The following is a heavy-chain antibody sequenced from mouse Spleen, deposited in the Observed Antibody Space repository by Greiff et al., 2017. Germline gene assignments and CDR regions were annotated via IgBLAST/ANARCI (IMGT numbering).Heavy chain of an antibody. CDR3: ARYVDYDGDYYAMDY. CDR2: ISTYYGDA. Sequence: QVQLQQSGAELVRPGVSVKISCKGSGYTFTDYAMHWVKQSHAKSLEWIGVISTYYGDASYNQKFKGKATMTVDKSSSTAYMELARLTSEDSAIYYCARYVDYDGDYYAMDYWGQGTSVTVSS. V-gene: IGHV1S137*01. CDR1: GYTFTDYA. D-gene: IGHD2-4*01. J-gene: IGHJ4*01.